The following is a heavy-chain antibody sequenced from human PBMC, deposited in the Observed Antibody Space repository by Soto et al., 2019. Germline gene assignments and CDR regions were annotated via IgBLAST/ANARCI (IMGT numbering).Heavy chain of an antibody. D-gene: IGHD5-18*01. CDR3: ARSGSVVTDTAMVMKFDP. Sequence: ASVKVSCKASGYTFTSYDINWVRQATGQGLEWMGWMNPICGNASYAQKFQGRVTITTDESTSTAYMELSSLRSEDTAVYYCARSGSVVTDTAMVMKFDPWGQGTLVTVSS. CDR1: GYTFTSYD. V-gene: IGHV1-8*01. J-gene: IGHJ5*02. CDR2: MNPICGNA.